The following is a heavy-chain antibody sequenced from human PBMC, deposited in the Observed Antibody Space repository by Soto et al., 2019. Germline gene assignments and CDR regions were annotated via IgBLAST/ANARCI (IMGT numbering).Heavy chain of an antibody. D-gene: IGHD6-6*01. CDR3: ASDRLHPGYFEY. CDR2: ISTYNGNA. Sequence: ASVKVSCKASGYTFISYGLCWVRQAPGQGLEWMGWISTYNGNANYAQKFHGRVTMTTDTSTNTAHMELRNLRSDDTAVYYCASDRLHPGYFEYWGQGPLVTVSS. CDR1: GYTFISYG. V-gene: IGHV1-18*01. J-gene: IGHJ4*02.